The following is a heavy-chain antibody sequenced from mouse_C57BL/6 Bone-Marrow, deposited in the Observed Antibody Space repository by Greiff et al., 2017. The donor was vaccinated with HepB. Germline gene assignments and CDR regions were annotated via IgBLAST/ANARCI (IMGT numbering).Heavy chain of an antibody. J-gene: IGHJ1*03. D-gene: IGHD2-1*01. Sequence: EVKLQESGPGLVKPSQSLSLTCSVTGYSITSGYYWNWIRQFPGNKLEWMGYISYDGSNNYNPSLKNRISITRDTSKNQFFLKLNSVTTEDTATYYCARVAYGNYPSYWYFDVWGTGTTVTVSS. CDR3: ARVAYGNYPSYWYFDV. CDR2: ISYDGSN. V-gene: IGHV3-6*01. CDR1: GYSITSGYY.